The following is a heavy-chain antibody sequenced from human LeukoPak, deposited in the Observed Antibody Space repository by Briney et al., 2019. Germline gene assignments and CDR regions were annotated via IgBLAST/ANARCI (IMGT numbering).Heavy chain of an antibody. D-gene: IGHD5-18*01. V-gene: IGHV3-23*01. CDR1: GLSFSNFA. CDR3: ATVLHTSMTTWAAFDT. J-gene: IGHJ3*02. CDR2: LSASGGGT. Sequence: GGSLRLSCAASGLSFSNFAMTWVCQTPGKGLERVSALSASGGGTFYAPSVKGRFTISRDNSKNTVSLQMTSLRAEDTALYYCATVLHTSMTTWAAFDTWGQGTMVTVSS.